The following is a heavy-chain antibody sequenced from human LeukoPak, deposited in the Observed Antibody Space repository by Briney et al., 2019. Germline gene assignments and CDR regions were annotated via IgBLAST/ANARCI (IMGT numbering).Heavy chain of an antibody. CDR2: ISGSGGST. CDR1: GFTFSSYA. V-gene: IGHV3-23*01. J-gene: IGHJ4*02. D-gene: IGHD3-10*01. Sequence: GGSLRLSCAASGFTFSSYAMSWVRQAPGKGLEWVSAISGSGGSTYYADSVKGRFTISRDNSKNTLYLQMNSLRAEDTAVYYCAKGRDYYGSGIRPTTFDYWGQGTLVTVSS. CDR3: AKGRDYYGSGIRPTTFDY.